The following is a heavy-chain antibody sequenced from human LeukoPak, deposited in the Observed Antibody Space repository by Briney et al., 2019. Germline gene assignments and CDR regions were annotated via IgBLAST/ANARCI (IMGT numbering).Heavy chain of an antibody. CDR3: ARDEGMGQYYFDY. V-gene: IGHV1-69*13. CDR1: GGTFSSYA. Sequence: SVKVSCKASGGTFSSYAISWVRQAPGQGLEWMGGIIPIFGTANYAQKFQGRVTITADESTSTAYMELSSLRSEDTAVYYCARDEGMGQYYFDYWGQGTLVTVSS. D-gene: IGHD3-16*01. CDR2: IIPIFGTA. J-gene: IGHJ4*02.